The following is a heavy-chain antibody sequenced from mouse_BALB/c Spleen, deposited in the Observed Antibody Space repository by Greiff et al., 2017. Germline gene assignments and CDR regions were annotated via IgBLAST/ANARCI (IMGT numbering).Heavy chain of an antibody. CDR3: ARDGYDGFDY. V-gene: IGHV1-39*01. CDR2: INPYYGST. Sequence: VQLQQTGPELVKPGASVKISCKASGYSFTDYIMLWVKQSHGKSLEWIGNINPYYGSTSYNLKFKGKATLTVDKSSSTAYMQLNSLTSEDSAVYYCARDGYDGFDYWGQGTTLTVSS. J-gene: IGHJ2*01. CDR1: GYSFTDYI. D-gene: IGHD2-2*01.